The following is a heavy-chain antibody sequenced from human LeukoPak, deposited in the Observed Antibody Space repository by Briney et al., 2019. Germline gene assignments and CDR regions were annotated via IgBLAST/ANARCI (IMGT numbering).Heavy chain of an antibody. CDR1: GFTFSTYA. Sequence: GGSLRLSCAASGFTFSTYAMIWVRQAPGKGLEWVSVIGGSGSYTYYADSVKGRFTISRENSKDTLYLQMNSLRAEDTAVYYCARDWYDYWGQGTLVTVSS. CDR3: ARDWYDY. D-gene: IGHD6-13*01. J-gene: IGHJ4*02. CDR2: IGGSGSYT. V-gene: IGHV3-23*01.